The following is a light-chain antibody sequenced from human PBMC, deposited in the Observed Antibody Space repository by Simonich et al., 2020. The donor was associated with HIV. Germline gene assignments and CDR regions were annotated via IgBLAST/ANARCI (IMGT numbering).Light chain of an antibody. CDR1: SSNIGAGYD. J-gene: IGLJ3*02. CDR2: GNS. V-gene: IGLV1-40*01. Sequence: QSALTQPASVSGSPGQSITISCTGSSSNIGAGYDVHWYQQLPGTAPKLLIYGNSNRPSGVPDRFSGSKSGTSASLAITGLQAEDEADYYCQSYDNSLSGWVFGGGTKMTVL. CDR3: QSYDNSLSGWV.